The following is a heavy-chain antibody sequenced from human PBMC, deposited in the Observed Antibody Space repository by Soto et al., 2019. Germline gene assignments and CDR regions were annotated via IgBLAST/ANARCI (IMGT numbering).Heavy chain of an antibody. Sequence: PGGSLRLSCAASGFTVSSNYMSWVRQAPGKGLEWVSVIYSGGSTYYADSVEGRFTISRDNSKNTLYLQMNSLRAEDTAVYYCARLSDYGDYGQSFFDYWGQGTLVTVSS. CDR3: ARLSDYGDYGQSFFDY. CDR2: IYSGGST. J-gene: IGHJ4*02. CDR1: GFTVSSNY. D-gene: IGHD4-17*01. V-gene: IGHV3-53*01.